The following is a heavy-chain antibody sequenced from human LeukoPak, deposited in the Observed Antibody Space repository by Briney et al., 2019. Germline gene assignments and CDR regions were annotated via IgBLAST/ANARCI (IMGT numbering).Heavy chain of an antibody. CDR1: GGSISSGSYY. CDR3: ARGVVVVPAAMNWFDP. D-gene: IGHD2-2*01. J-gene: IGHJ5*02. Sequence: SETLSHTCTVSGGSISSGSYYWSWIRQPAGKGLEWIGRIYTSGSTNYNPSLKSRVTISVDTSKNQFSLKLSSVTAADTAVYYCARGVVVVPAAMNWFDPWGQGTLVTVSS. V-gene: IGHV4-61*02. CDR2: IYTSGST.